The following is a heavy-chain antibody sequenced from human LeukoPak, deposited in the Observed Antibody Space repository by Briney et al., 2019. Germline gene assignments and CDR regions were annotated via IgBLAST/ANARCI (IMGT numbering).Heavy chain of an antibody. CDR3: AKDRLAYCGGDCYSFDY. J-gene: IGHJ4*02. CDR2: TSWNSGSI. D-gene: IGHD2-21*02. CDR1: GFTFDDYA. V-gene: IGHV3-9*01. Sequence: GRSLRLSCAASGFTFDDYAMHWVRQAPGKGLEWVSGTSWNSGSIGYADSVKGRFTISRDNAKNSLYLQMNSLRAEDTALHYCAKDRLAYCGGDCYSFDYWGQGTLVTVSS.